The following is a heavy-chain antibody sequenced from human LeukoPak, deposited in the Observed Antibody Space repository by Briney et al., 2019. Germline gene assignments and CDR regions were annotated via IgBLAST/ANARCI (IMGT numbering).Heavy chain of an antibody. CDR3: ARAFRLRRRFDP. Sequence: ASVKVSCKASGYTFTSYDINWERQATGQGPEWMGWMNPNSGNTGYAQKFQGRVTMTRNTSISTAYMELSSLRSEDTAVYYCARAFRLRRRFDPWGQGTLVTVSS. CDR1: GYTFTSYD. J-gene: IGHJ5*02. CDR2: MNPNSGNT. D-gene: IGHD4-17*01. V-gene: IGHV1-8*01.